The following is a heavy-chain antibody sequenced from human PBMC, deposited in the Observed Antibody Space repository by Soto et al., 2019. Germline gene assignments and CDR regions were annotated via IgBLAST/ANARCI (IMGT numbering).Heavy chain of an antibody. V-gene: IGHV1-46*01. Sequence: ASVNVSFKASGYTLTAYYIHWVRQAPGQGREWMGIMNPGDGSTRYAQMFQGRVTMISDTSTSTVYMELNSLRSEDTDVYYCARDIPDIGAFDIVGQGTMVNVSS. CDR1: GYTLTAYY. CDR3: ARDIPDIGAFDI. D-gene: IGHD2-15*01. CDR2: MNPGDGST. J-gene: IGHJ3*02.